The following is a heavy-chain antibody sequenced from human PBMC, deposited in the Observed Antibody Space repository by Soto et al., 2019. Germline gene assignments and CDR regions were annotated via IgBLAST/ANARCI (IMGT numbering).Heavy chain of an antibody. J-gene: IGHJ4*02. CDR2: INPSGGGP. Sequence: QVQLVQSGAEVKKPGASVKVSCKASGNTFTRSFMHWVRQAPGQRPEWLGLINPSGGGPNYAQKFQGRITLTRDTSTSTLYRELRSLTSEDTAVYYCARDRIGTTGTLDYWGQGTLVTVS. V-gene: IGHV1-46*01. CDR1: GNTFTRSF. CDR3: ARDRIGTTGTLDY. D-gene: IGHD1-1*01.